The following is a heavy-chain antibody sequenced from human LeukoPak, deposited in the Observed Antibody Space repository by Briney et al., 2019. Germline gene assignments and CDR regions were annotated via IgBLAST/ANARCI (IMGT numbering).Heavy chain of an antibody. D-gene: IGHD3-10*01. V-gene: IGHV1-2*02. CDR1: GYTFTGYH. CDR3: ARDLSSYYNSEIDY. Sequence: GASVKVSCKASGYTFTGYHMHWVRQAPGQGLEWMGWINPNSGGTNYAQKFQGRVTMTRDTSISTAYMELSRLRSDDTAVYYCARDLSSYYNSEIDYWGQGTLVTVSS. CDR2: INPNSGGT. J-gene: IGHJ4*02.